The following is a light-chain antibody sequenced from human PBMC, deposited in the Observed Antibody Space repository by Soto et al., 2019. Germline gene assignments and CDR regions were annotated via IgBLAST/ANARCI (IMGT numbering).Light chain of an antibody. Sequence: DNVLTQSPGTLSLFPGERATLSCRASQSISSSYLAWYQQKPGQAPRLLIYGASSRATGIPDRFSGSGSGTDFTLTISRLEPEDFAVYYCQQYGSSPPYSFGQGTKVDIK. V-gene: IGKV3-20*01. J-gene: IGKJ2*03. CDR1: QSISSSY. CDR3: QQYGSSPPYS. CDR2: GAS.